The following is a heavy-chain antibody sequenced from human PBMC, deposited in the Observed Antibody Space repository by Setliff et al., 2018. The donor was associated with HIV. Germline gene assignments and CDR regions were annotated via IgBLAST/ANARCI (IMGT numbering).Heavy chain of an antibody. V-gene: IGHV3-7*03. CDR2: INEDGSEK. J-gene: IGHJ4*02. CDR1: GFMFNKNY. Sequence: WGSLRLSCTASGFMFNKNYMSWVRQAPGKGLEWVANINEDGSEKYYVDSVKGRFTISRDNAENSLSLQMNSLRGEDTAVYYCALLWPFDYWGQGALVTAPQ. D-gene: IGHD3-10*01. CDR3: ALLWPFDY.